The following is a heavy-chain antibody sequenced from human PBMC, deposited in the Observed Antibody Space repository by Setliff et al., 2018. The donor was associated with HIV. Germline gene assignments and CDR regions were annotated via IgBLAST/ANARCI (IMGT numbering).Heavy chain of an antibody. CDR3: AKEIQFMEWLLLNTGFDY. CDR2: IGGSGGRT. V-gene: IGHV3-23*01. J-gene: IGHJ4*02. CDR1: GFTFTNYA. Sequence: LRLSCVASGFTFTNYAMSWARQAPGKGLEWVSGIGGSGGRTNYADSVKGRFTISRDNSKKTLYLQMNSLRAEDTAVYYCAKEIQFMEWLLLNTGFDYWGQGTPVTVSS. D-gene: IGHD3-3*01.